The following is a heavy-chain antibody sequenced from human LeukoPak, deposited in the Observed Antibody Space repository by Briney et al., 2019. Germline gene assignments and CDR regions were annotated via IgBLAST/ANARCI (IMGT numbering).Heavy chain of an antibody. J-gene: IGHJ6*02. Sequence: SQTLSLTCAISGDSVSSSSATWNWIRQSPSRGLEWLGRTYYKSKCYNDYAVSVKIRITTNPDTSSNQFSLQLNSVTPEDTAVYYCAREGVTLVRGVVLDYYGMGVWGQGTTVTVSS. CDR3: AREGVTLVRGVVLDYYGMGV. V-gene: IGHV6-1*01. D-gene: IGHD3-10*01. CDR2: TYYKSKCYN. CDR1: GDSVSSSSAT.